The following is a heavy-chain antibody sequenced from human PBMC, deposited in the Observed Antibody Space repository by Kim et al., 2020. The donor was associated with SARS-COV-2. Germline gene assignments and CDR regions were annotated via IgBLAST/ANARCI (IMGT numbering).Heavy chain of an antibody. D-gene: IGHD6-13*01. V-gene: IGHV1-69*13. CDR2: IIPIFGTA. CDR3: AREPLRQLVLTNWFDP. CDR1: GGTFSSYA. J-gene: IGHJ5*02. Sequence: SVKVSCKASGGTFSSYAISWVRQAPGQGLEWMGGIIPIFGTANYAQKFQGRVTITADESTSTAYMELSSLRSEDTAVYYCAREPLRQLVLTNWFDPWGQGTLVTVSS.